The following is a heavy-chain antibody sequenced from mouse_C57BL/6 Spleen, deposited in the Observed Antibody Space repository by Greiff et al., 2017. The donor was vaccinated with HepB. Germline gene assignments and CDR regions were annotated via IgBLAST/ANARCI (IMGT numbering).Heavy chain of an antibody. CDR2: ISNGGGST. Sequence: EVQLVESGGGLVQPGGSLKLSCAASGFTFSDYYMYWVRQTPEKRLEWVAYISNGGGSTYYPDTVKGRFTISRDNAKNTLYLQMSRLKSEDTAMYYCARRDIYSYYFDYWGQGTTLTVSS. V-gene: IGHV5-12*01. D-gene: IGHD2-1*01. CDR1: GFTFSDYY. J-gene: IGHJ2*01. CDR3: ARRDIYSYYFDY.